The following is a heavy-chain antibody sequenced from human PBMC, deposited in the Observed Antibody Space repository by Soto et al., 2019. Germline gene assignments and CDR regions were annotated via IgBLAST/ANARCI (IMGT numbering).Heavy chain of an antibody. D-gene: IGHD2-2*01. CDR3: ARAPDIVVVPARGVWFDP. Sequence: SETLSLTCTVSGGSISETGYYWGWIRQPPGKGLEWIGNIYYSGSTNYNPSLKSRVTISVDTSKNQFSLKLSSVTAADTAVYYCARAPDIVVVPARGVWFDPWGQGTLVTVSS. CDR1: GGSISETGYY. CDR2: IYYSGST. V-gene: IGHV4-39*07. J-gene: IGHJ5*02.